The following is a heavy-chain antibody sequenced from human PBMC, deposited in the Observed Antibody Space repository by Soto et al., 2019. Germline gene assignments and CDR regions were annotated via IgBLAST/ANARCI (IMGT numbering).Heavy chain of an antibody. V-gene: IGHV1-18*01. J-gene: IGHJ5*02. D-gene: IGHD3-10*01. CDR3: ARGVGSGSYYNQYNLFDP. Sequence: QVQLVQSGGEVKKPGASVKVSCKASGYTFTNYGISWVRQAPGQGLEWMGWINVYNGNTKYAQKVQGRVTMTTDTSTSTAYMELSSLRSDDTAVYYCARGVGSGSYYNQYNLFDPWGQGTLVTVSS. CDR1: GYTFTNYG. CDR2: INVYNGNT.